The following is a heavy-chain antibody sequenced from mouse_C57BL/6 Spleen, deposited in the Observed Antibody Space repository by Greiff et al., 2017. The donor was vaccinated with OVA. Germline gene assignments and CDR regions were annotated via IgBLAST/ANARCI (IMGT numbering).Heavy chain of an antibody. J-gene: IGHJ2*01. CDR2: SYPRSGNT. V-gene: IGHV1-81*01. Sequence: QVQLKQSGAELARPGASVKLSCKASGYTFTSYGISWVKQRTGQGLEWIGESYPRSGNTYYNEKFKGKATLTADKSSSTAYMELRSLTSEDSAVYFCAREEITTVVALDYWGQGTTLTVSS. CDR3: AREEITTVVALDY. D-gene: IGHD1-1*01. CDR1: GYTFTSYG.